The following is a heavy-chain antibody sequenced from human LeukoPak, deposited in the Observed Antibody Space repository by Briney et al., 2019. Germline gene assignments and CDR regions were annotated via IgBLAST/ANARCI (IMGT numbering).Heavy chain of an antibody. CDR1: GFTFSSYA. CDR2: ISYDGSNK. J-gene: IGHJ6*02. Sequence: PGGSLRLSCAASGFTFSSYAMHWVRQAPDKGLEWVAVISYDGSNKYYADSVKGRFTISRDNSKNTLYLQMNSLRAEDTAVYYCAKVRTTVTTLPGDYGMDVWGQGTTVTVSS. D-gene: IGHD4-17*01. V-gene: IGHV3-30*04. CDR3: AKVRTTVTTLPGDYGMDV.